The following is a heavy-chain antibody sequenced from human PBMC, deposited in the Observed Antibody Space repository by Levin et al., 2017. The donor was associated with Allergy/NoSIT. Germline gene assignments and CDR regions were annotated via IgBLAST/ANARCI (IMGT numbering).Heavy chain of an antibody. J-gene: IGHJ4*02. CDR1: CFPFLPYW. CDR3: ARGGCSSTSCLDN. Sequence: SFSSSCFPFLPYWMHWVRQAPGKGLVWVSHINSDGSNTNYADSVKGRFTISRDNAKNTLYLQMNSLRDEDTAVYYCARGGCSSTSCLDNWGQGTLVTVSP. V-gene: IGHV3-74*01. CDR2: INSDGSNT. D-gene: IGHD2-2*01.